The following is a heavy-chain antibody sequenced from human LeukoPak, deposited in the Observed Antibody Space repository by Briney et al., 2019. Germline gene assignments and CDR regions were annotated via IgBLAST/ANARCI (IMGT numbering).Heavy chain of an antibody. D-gene: IGHD3-10*01. J-gene: IGHJ4*02. CDR1: GFNFGTYS. CDR2: ISYSGYTT. Sequence: PGGSLRLSCAASGFNFGTYSMSWVRQTPGKGLEWVSHISYSGYTTYYADSVKGRFTISRDNSKNTVYLQMNSLRADDTAIYYCAKDWVGGSGLYDCWGQGTLVTVSS. CDR3: AKDWVGGSGLYDC. V-gene: IGHV3-23*01.